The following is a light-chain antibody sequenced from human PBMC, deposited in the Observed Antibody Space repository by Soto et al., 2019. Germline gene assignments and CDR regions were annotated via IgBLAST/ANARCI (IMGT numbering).Light chain of an antibody. J-gene: IGLJ2*01. CDR2: EGS. CDR1: SSDVGSYNL. CDR3: CSYAGSSTLV. Sequence: QSVLTQPRSVSGSPGQSVTISCTGTSSDVGSYNLVSWYQQHPGKAPKLMIYEGSKRPSGVSNRFSGSKSGNTASLTISGLQAEDEADYYCCSYAGSSTLVFGGGTQLTVL. V-gene: IGLV2-23*01.